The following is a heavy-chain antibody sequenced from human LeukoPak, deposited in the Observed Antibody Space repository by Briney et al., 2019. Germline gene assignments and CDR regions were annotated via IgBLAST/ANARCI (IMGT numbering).Heavy chain of an antibody. CDR1: GFTFSSYS. J-gene: IGHJ6*04. CDR3: ARDKLPGGMSYYYYYGMDV. V-gene: IGHV3-21*01. Sequence: GGSLRLSCAASGFTFSSYSMNWVRQAPGKGLECVSSISSSSSYIYYADSVKGRFTISRDNAKNSLYLQMNSLRAEDTAVYYCARDKLPGGMSYYYYYGMDVWGKGTTVTVSS. CDR2: ISSSSSYI. D-gene: IGHD3-16*01.